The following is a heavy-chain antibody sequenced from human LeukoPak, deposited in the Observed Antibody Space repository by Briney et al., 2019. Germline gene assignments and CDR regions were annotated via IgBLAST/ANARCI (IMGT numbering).Heavy chain of an antibody. Sequence: PSQTLSLTCTVSGGSISSGSYYWSWIRQPAGKGLEWIGRIYTSGSTNYNPSLKSRVTISVDTSKNQFSLKLSSVTAADTAVYYCARVIVVVPAARAGPGVYYMDVWGKGTTVTVSS. CDR3: ARVIVVVPAARAGPGVYYMDV. D-gene: IGHD2-2*01. V-gene: IGHV4-61*02. J-gene: IGHJ6*03. CDR1: GGSISSGSYY. CDR2: IYTSGST.